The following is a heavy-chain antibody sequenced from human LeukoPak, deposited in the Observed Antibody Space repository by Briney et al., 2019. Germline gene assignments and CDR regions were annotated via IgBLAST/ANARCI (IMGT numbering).Heavy chain of an antibody. CDR3: ARDHRVYYGMDV. V-gene: IGHV1-46*01. Sequence: ASVKVSCKASGYTFTSYYMHWVRQAPGQGLEWMGIINPSGGSTSYAQKFQGRVTMTRDTSTSTVYMELSSLRSEDTAVCYCARDHRVYYGMDVWGQGTTVTVSS. J-gene: IGHJ6*02. CDR2: INPSGGST. CDR1: GYTFTSYY. D-gene: IGHD3-16*02.